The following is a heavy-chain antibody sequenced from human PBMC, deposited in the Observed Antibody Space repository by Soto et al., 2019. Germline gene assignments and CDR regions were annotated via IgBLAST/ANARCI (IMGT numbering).Heavy chain of an antibody. CDR2: IIPLLGTA. J-gene: IGHJ4*02. D-gene: IGHD2-21*02. V-gene: IGHV1-69*06. CDR3: ASKAACGGDCYAFDS. Sequence: QVYLVQSGAEVKKPGSSVKISCKASGGIFSSNTINWVRQAAGQGLEWMGGIIPLLGTANYAEKFQARVTITADKSTKTGYMELTSLRSEDTAVYSCASKAACGGDCYAFDSWGQGTVVTVSS. CDR1: GGIFSSNT.